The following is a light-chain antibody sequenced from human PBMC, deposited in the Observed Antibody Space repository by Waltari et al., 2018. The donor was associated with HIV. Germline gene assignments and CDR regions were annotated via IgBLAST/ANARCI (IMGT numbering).Light chain of an antibody. Sequence: QSALTQPASVSGSPGQSITISCTGTSSDIGGYNYVSWYQQHPGKAPKLMISDVSHRPAGVSNRFSGSQSGNTASLTISGLQAEDGADYYCSSYTSSSTLGVFGSGTKVTVL. CDR3: SSYTSSSTLGV. CDR2: DVS. V-gene: IGLV2-14*03. CDR1: SSDIGGYNY. J-gene: IGLJ1*01.